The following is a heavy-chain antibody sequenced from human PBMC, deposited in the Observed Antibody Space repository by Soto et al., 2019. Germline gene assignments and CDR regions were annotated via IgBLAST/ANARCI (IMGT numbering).Heavy chain of an antibody. CDR2: IYSSGST. V-gene: IGHV4-4*07. J-gene: IGHJ4*02. Sequence: KTSETLSLTCTVSGGSISNYYWSWIRQPAGKGLEWIGRIYSSGSTNYNPSLKSRVTMSVDTSKNQLSLKLSYVTAADTAVYYCARDFLGAASGFDYWGQGILVTVSS. CDR1: GGSISNYY. CDR3: ARDFLGAASGFDY. D-gene: IGHD3-16*01.